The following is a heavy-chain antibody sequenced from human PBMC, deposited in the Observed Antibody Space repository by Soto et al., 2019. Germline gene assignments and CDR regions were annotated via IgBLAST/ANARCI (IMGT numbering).Heavy chain of an antibody. J-gene: IGHJ6*02. D-gene: IGHD3-22*01. CDR1: GYNFTNYW. V-gene: IGHV5-51*01. CDR3: ASHRGWVGYYPYYYYPMDV. Sequence: HGESLKISCKGSGYNFTNYWIGWVRQMPGKGLEWMGIICPSDSDTRYSPSFQGQVTISADKSISTAYLQWNSLKASDTAMYYCASHRGWVGYYPYYYYPMDVWGQGTTVTVSS. CDR2: ICPSDSDT.